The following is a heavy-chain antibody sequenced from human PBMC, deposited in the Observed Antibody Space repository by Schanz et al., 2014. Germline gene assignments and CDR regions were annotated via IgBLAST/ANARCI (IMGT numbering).Heavy chain of an antibody. D-gene: IGHD1-26*01. CDR3: ARDRVGASSYFDY. V-gene: IGHV3-13*01. J-gene: IGHJ4*02. Sequence: EVQLVESGGGLVQPGGSLRLSCVASGFAFSSHDMHWVRQVTGKGLQWVSAIHSTGETYYPDSVRGRFTISRDNSKNTLYLQMNNLRAEDTAVYYCARDRVGASSYFDYWGQGTLVTVSS. CDR1: GFAFSSHD. CDR2: IHSTGET.